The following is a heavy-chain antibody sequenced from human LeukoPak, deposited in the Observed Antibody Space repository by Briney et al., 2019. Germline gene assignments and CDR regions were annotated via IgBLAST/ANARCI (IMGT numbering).Heavy chain of an antibody. V-gene: IGHV3-23*01. CDR1: GFTFSSYA. Sequence: PGGSLRLSCAASGFTFSSYAMGWVRQAPGKGLEWVSAISGSGGSTYYADSVKGRFTISRDNSKNTLYLQMNSLRAEDTAVYYCAKAGAYYYYGMDVWGQGTTVTVSS. D-gene: IGHD7-27*01. J-gene: IGHJ6*02. CDR3: AKAGAYYYYGMDV. CDR2: ISGSGGST.